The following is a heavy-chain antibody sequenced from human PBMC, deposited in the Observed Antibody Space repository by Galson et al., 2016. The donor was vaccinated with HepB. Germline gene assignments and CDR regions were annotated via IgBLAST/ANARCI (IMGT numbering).Heavy chain of an antibody. D-gene: IGHD6-13*01. CDR2: IYYDENS. J-gene: IGHJ6*03. V-gene: IGHV4-39*01. CDR1: GGSISSRNYY. CDR3: ARHVRQLARIYYYYYYYMDV. Sequence: SETLSLTCTVSGGSISSRNYYWGWIRQPPGKGLEWIGSIYYDENSFYNPSLKSRVTISVDRSKNQFSLKLSSVAAADTAVHYCARHVRQLARIYYYYYYYMDVWGKGTTVTVSS.